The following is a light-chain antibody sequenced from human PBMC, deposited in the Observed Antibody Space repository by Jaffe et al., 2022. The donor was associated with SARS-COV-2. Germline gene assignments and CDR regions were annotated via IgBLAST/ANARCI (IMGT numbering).Light chain of an antibody. CDR3: LQYNSYSLT. J-gene: IGKJ4*01. V-gene: IGKV1-5*03. CDR1: ESINSW. CDR2: KAS. Sequence: DIQMTQSPSTLSASVGDRVTITCRASESINSWLAWYQQKPGKAPKLLIYKASTLQSGVTSRFSGSGSGTEFTLTISSLQPDDLATYYCLQYNSYSLTFGGGTKVEI.